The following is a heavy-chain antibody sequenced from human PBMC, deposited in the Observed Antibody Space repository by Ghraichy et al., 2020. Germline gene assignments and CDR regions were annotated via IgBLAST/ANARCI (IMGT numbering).Heavy chain of an antibody. CDR2: IIPILGIA. J-gene: IGHJ6*02. D-gene: IGHD2-15*01. CDR1: GGTFSSYT. V-gene: IGHV1-69*02. Sequence: SVKVSCKASGGTFSSYTISWVRQAPGQGLEWMGRIIPILGIANYAQKFQGRVTITADKSTSTAYMELSSLRSEDTAVYYCASGLDCSGGSCYSRSYYYGMDVWGQGTTVTVSS. CDR3: ASGLDCSGGSCYSRSYYYGMDV.